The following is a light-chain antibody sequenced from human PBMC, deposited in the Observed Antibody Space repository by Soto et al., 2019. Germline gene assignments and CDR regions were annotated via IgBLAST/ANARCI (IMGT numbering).Light chain of an antibody. V-gene: IGKV3-15*01. CDR2: GAS. J-gene: IGKJ5*01. CDR3: QQYSNWPT. CDR1: QSIGSN. Sequence: EIVMTQSPATLSVSPGERATLSCRASQSIGSNLAWYQQKPGQAPRLLISGASTRATGIAARFSGSGSGREFTLTISSLQSEDSALYYCQQYSNWPTFGQGTRLEIK.